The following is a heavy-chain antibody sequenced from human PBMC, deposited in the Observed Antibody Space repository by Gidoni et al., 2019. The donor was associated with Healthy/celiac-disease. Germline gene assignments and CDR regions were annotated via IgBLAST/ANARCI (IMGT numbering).Heavy chain of an antibody. J-gene: IGHJ6*02. CDR2: IKSKTDGGTT. V-gene: IGHV3-15*01. D-gene: IGHD2-15*01. CDR1: GFTFSNAW. CDR3: TTAQGYCSGGSCYWRGPYYGMDV. Sequence: SGFTFSNAWMSWVRQAPGKGLEWVGRIKSKTDGGTTDYAAPVKGRFTISRDDSKNTLYLQMNSLKTEDTAVYYCTTAQGYCSGGSCYWRGPYYGMDVWGQGTTVTVSS.